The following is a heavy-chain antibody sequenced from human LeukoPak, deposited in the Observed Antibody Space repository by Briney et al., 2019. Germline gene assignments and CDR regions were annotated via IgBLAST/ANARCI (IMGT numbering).Heavy chain of an antibody. Sequence: SETLSLTCTVSGGSVSSGSYYWGWIRQPPGKGLEWIGYIYYSGSTNYTPSLKSRATISVDTSKNQFSLKLSSVTAADTAVYYCARLYDSSGYYWPTGFDPWGQGTLVTVSS. CDR3: ARLYDSSGYYWPTGFDP. J-gene: IGHJ5*02. V-gene: IGHV4-61*01. CDR1: GGSVSSGSYY. D-gene: IGHD3-22*01. CDR2: IYYSGST.